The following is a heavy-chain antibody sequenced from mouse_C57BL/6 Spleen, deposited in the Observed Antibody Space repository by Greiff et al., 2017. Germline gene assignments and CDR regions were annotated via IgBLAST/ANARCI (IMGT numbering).Heavy chain of an antibody. CDR1: GYAFTNYL. CDR3: ARNYGSSHWYFDV. J-gene: IGHJ1*03. V-gene: IGHV1-54*01. Sequence: QVQLQQSGAELVRPGTSVKVSCKASGYAFTNYLIEWVKQRPGQGLEWMGVINPGSGGTNYNEKFKGKATLTADKSSSTAYMQLSSLTSEDSAVYFCARNYGSSHWYFDVWGTGTTVTVSS. CDR2: INPGSGGT. D-gene: IGHD1-1*01.